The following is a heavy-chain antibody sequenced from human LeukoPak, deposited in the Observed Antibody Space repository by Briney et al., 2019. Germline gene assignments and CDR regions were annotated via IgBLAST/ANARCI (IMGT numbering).Heavy chain of an antibody. CDR1: GFTFSSYG. V-gene: IGHV3-30*18. CDR2: ISYDGSNK. Sequence: QSGGSLRLSCAASGFTFSSYGMHWVRQAPGKGLEWVAVISYDGSNKYYADSVKGRFTISRDNSKNTLYLQVNSLRAEDTAVYYCAKAVLLWFGEIDYWGQGTLVTVSS. CDR3: AKAVLLWFGEIDY. D-gene: IGHD3-10*01. J-gene: IGHJ4*02.